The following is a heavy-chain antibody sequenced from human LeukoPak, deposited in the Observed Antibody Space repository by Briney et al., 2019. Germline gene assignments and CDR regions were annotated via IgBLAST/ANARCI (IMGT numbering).Heavy chain of an antibody. CDR3: AAAFLLFGFQLLEAVNYYGMDV. CDR2: ISSSSSYI. V-gene: IGHV3-21*01. CDR1: GFTFSSYS. Sequence: GGSLRLSCAASGFTFSSYSMNWVRQAPGKGLEWVSSISSSSSYIYYADSVKGRFTISRDNAKNTLYLQMNSLRAEDTAVYYCAAAFLLFGFQLLEAVNYYGMDVWGQGTTVTVSS. J-gene: IGHJ6*02. D-gene: IGHD2-2*01.